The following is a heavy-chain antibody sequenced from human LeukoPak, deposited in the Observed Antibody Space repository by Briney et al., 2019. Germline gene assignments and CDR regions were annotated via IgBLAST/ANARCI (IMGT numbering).Heavy chain of an antibody. CDR1: GVSTTNGIYY. Sequence: SETLSLTCTVSGVSTTNGIYYWAWIRQPPGKGLEWIGSVHNVGSTYYNLSLRSRITMSIDTSKNQFSLRLNSVTAADTAVYYCARHAEYNSGWHFYLDHWGQGILVAVSS. J-gene: IGHJ4*02. CDR2: VHNVGST. CDR3: ARHAEYNSGWHFYLDH. V-gene: IGHV4-39*01. D-gene: IGHD6-19*01.